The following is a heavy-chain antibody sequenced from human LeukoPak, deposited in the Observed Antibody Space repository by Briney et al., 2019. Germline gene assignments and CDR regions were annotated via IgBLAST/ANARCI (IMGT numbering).Heavy chain of an antibody. D-gene: IGHD3-10*01. V-gene: IGHV3-30*01. CDR2: ISYDGSNT. Sequence: GGSLRLSCAASGFTFSSYAMHWVRQAPGKGPEWVAVISYDGSNTYYADSVKGRFTISRDNPKNTLYLQLNSLRAEDSAVYYCARDSTYYYGSGSSGPHYFDSWGQGTLVTVSS. CDR3: ARDSTYYYGSGSSGPHYFDS. CDR1: GFTFSSYA. J-gene: IGHJ4*02.